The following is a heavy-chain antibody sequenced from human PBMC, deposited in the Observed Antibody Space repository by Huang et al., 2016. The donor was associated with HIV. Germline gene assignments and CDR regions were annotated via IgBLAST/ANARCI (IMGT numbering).Heavy chain of an antibody. J-gene: IGHJ5*02. Sequence: QVQLVESGGGVVQPGRSLRLSCAASGFPFSCYGMHWVRQAPGEGLEWVAVISYDGSNKYYADAVKGRFTIARDNSKNTLYLQMNSLRAEDTAVYYCARTEGMALGFDPWGQGTLVTVSS. CDR3: ARTEGMALGFDP. CDR1: GFPFSCYG. V-gene: IGHV3-30*03. CDR2: ISYDGSNK.